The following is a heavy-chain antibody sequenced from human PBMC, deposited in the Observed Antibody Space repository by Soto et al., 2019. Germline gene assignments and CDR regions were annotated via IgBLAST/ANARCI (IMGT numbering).Heavy chain of an antibody. CDR1: GGTFSSYA. CDR2: IIPIFGTA. D-gene: IGHD2-2*01. J-gene: IGHJ6*02. Sequence: SVKVSCKASGGTFSSYAISWVRQAPGQGLEWMGGIIPIFGTANYAQKFQGRVTITADESTSTAYMELSSLRSEDTAVYYCAREYCSSTSCYSGSYYYGMDVWGQGTTVTVSS. V-gene: IGHV1-69*13. CDR3: AREYCSSTSCYSGSYYYGMDV.